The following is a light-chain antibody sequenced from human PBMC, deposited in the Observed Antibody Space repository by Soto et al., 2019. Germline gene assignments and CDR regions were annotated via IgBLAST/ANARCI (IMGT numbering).Light chain of an antibody. J-gene: IGLJ1*01. Sequence: LAQTCSVSGSPGQSVTISCTATTADIDNYDSVSWYQQAPGTAPKLIIYDVNNRPAGSPDRFSGSTSGNTASLTISGLEAEDETDYFCSLYPSNGSLIFGPGPTVTVL. CDR2: DVN. CDR3: SLYPSNGSLI. CDR1: TADIDNYDS. V-gene: IGLV2-18*01.